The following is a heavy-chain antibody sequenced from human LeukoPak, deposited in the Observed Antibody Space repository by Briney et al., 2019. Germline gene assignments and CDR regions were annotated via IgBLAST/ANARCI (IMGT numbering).Heavy chain of an antibody. CDR3: AESRGYCSGGSCRNYYMDV. CDR1: GGTFSSYA. J-gene: IGHJ6*03. CDR2: IIPIFGTA. D-gene: IGHD2-15*01. V-gene: IGHV1-69*05. Sequence: SVKVSCKASGGTFSSYAISWVRQAPGQELEWMGGIIPIFGTANYAQKFQGRVTITTDESTSTAYMELSSLRSEDTAVYYCAESRGYCSGGSCRNYYMDVWGKGTTVTVSS.